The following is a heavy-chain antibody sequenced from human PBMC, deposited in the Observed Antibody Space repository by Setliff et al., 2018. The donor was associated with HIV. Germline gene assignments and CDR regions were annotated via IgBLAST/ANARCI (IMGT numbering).Heavy chain of an antibody. V-gene: IGHV4-34*01. CDR1: GGSFSHYY. CDR3: ARVYGYGHSPIDS. D-gene: IGHD5-18*01. Sequence: SETLSLTCAVYGGSFSHYYWNRVRQSPGQGLEWIGEINHSGSTNYNPSLKSRVTISVDRSKNQFSLKLNSLTAADTAVYYCARVYGYGHSPIDSWGQGTPVTVSS. CDR2: INHSGST. J-gene: IGHJ4*02.